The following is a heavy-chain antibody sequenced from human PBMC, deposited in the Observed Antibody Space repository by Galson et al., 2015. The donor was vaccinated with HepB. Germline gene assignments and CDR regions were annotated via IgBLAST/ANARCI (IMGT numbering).Heavy chain of an antibody. CDR1: GDSIRGGSYS. CDR2: IYYSGSP. D-gene: IGHD1-26*01. CDR3: ARDLTPYNGSPMGY. V-gene: IGHV4-61*03. J-gene: IGHJ4*02. Sequence: SETLSLTCTVSGDSIRGGSYSWNWLRQPPGQELEWIGYIYYSGSPNYNPSLESRVAISLDTSKNHVYLTMNSVTVADTAVYYCARDLTPYNGSPMGYWGQGTLVTVSS.